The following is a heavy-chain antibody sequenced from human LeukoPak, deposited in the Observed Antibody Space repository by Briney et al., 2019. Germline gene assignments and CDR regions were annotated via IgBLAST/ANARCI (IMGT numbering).Heavy chain of an antibody. V-gene: IGHV4-4*02. CDR2: IYQSGRT. J-gene: IGHJ4*02. Sequence: SETLSLTCAVSGGSISSSIWWSWVRQPPGKGLEWIAEIYQSGRTNYNPSLRSRVTMSVDKSTNQFSLKLASVTAADAAVYYCARGGSYVYFDYWGQGTLVTVTS. CDR1: GGSISSSIW. D-gene: IGHD3-16*01. CDR3: ARGGSYVYFDY.